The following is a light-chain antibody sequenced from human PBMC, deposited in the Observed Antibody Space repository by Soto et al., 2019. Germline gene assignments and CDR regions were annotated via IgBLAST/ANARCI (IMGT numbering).Light chain of an antibody. CDR1: QIVSSNY. CDR3: QQYGDSPLGT. J-gene: IGKJ4*02. V-gene: IGKV3D-20*01. CDR2: DAS. Sequence: EVVLTQSPASLSLSPGERATLSCGASQIVSSNYLAWYQRNPGLAPRLLIYDASPRATGVPDRFRGSGSGTDFTLAINRLEPEDSAVYFCQQYGDSPLGTFPGGTRQEIK.